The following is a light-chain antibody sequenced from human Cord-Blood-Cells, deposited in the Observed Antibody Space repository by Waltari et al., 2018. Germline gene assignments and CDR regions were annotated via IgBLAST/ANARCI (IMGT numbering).Light chain of an antibody. CDR3: QQSYSTPLT. Sequence: DIQMTQSPSSLSAYVGDRVTITCRASQSISSYLNWYQQKPGKAPKLLIYAASSLQSGVPSRFSGSGSGTDVTLTISSLQPEDFATYYCQQSYSTPLTFGGGTKVEIK. J-gene: IGKJ4*01. CDR2: AAS. V-gene: IGKV1-39*01. CDR1: QSISSY.